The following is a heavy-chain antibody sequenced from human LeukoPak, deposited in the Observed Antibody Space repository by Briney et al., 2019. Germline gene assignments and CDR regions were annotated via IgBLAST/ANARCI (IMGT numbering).Heavy chain of an antibody. CDR3: ARGLGGNSQYVDY. J-gene: IGHJ4*02. D-gene: IGHD4-23*01. Sequence: GGSLRLSCAASGFTFSSYSMHWVRQAPGKGLEWVAVIWYDGSNKYYADSVKGRFTISRDNSKNTLYLQMNSLRAEDTAVYYCARGLGGNSQYVDYWGQGTLVTVSS. CDR2: IWYDGSNK. V-gene: IGHV3-33*01. CDR1: GFTFSSYS.